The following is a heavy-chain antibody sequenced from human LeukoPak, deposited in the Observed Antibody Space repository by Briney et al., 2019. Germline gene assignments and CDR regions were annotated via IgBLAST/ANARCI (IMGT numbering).Heavy chain of an antibody. CDR1: GGSISSVGYS. J-gene: IGHJ6*02. V-gene: IGHV4-30-2*01. CDR2: IYHSGST. D-gene: IGHD2-2*01. Sequence: PSETLSLTCAVSGGSISSVGYSWGWIRPPPGKGLEWIGYIYHSGSTYYNPSLKSRVTISVDRSKNQFSLKLSSVTAADTAVYYCASCSTSCYGMDVWGQGTLVTVSS. CDR3: ASCSTSCYGMDV.